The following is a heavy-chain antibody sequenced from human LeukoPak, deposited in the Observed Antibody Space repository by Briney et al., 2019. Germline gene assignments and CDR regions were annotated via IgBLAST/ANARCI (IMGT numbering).Heavy chain of an antibody. D-gene: IGHD3-22*01. CDR3: ARAPGHYYDSSGYYVDY. CDR1: GGSISSGSYY. V-gene: IGHV4-61*02. Sequence: SETLSLTCTVSGGSISSGSYYWSWIRQPAGKGLEWIGRIYTSGSTNYNPSLKSRVTISVDTSKNQFSLKLSSVTAADTAVYYCARAPGHYYDSSGYYVDYWGQGPLVTVSS. CDR2: IYTSGST. J-gene: IGHJ4*02.